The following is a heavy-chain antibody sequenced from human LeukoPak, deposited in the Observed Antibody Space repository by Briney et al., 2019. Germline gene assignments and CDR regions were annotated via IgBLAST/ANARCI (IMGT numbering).Heavy chain of an antibody. D-gene: IGHD3-22*01. V-gene: IGHV4-4*07. Sequence: PSETLSLTCTVSGGSISSYYWSWIRQPAGKGLEWIGRIYTSGSTNYNPSLKSRVTMSVDTSKNQFSLKLSSVTAADTAVYYCAGGGRTYYYDSSGQTWGQGTLVTVSS. CDR2: IYTSGST. J-gene: IGHJ5*02. CDR3: AGGGRTYYYDSSGQT. CDR1: GGSISSYY.